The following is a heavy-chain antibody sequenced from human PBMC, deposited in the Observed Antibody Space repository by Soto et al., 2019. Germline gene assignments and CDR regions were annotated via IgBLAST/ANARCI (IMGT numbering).Heavy chain of an antibody. V-gene: IGHV4-34*01. CDR1: GGSFSGYY. CDR2: INHSGST. Sequence: SETLSLTCAVYGGSFSGYYWSWIRQPPGKGLEWIGEINHSGSTNYNPSLKSRVTISVDTSKNQFSLKLSSVTAADTALYYFARLYDFWSGYPWTMDVWGQGTTVTVSS. J-gene: IGHJ6*02. CDR3: ARLYDFWSGYPWTMDV. D-gene: IGHD3-3*01.